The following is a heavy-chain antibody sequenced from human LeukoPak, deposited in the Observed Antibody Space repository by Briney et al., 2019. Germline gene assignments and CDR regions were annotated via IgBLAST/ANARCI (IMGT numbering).Heavy chain of an antibody. V-gene: IGHV1-2*06. J-gene: IGHJ4*02. CDR1: GYTFTGYD. CDR2: IIPNRGGT. CDR3: ARDSDSSGYSVDY. Sequence: ASVKVSCKASGYTFTGYDIHWVRQAPGQGLEWIGRIIPNRGGTNHAQKFQGRVTMTRDTSISTAYMELSGLRSDDTAVYYCARDSDSSGYSVDYWGQGTLVTVSS. D-gene: IGHD3-22*01.